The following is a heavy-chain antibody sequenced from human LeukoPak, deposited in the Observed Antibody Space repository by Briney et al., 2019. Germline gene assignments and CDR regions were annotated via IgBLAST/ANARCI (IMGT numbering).Heavy chain of an antibody. CDR1: GLTVSSNY. V-gene: IGHV3-53*01. Sequence: GGSLRLSCAASGLTVSSNYMNWVRQAPGKGLEWVSVIHSGGSTYYADPVKGRFTISRDNSKNTLYPQMNSLRADDTAVYYCARGQQPFDYWGQGTLVTVSS. D-gene: IGHD6-13*01. CDR2: IHSGGST. CDR3: ARGQQPFDY. J-gene: IGHJ4*02.